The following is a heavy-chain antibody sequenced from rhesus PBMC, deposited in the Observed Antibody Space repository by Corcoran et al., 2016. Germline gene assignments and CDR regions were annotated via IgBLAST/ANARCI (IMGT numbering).Heavy chain of an antibody. Sequence: QVQLQESGPGLVKPAETLSLTCAVSGFAISSDYYWGWIRQTPGKGLEYMVYFSGSSGRTSYHPSLKSRVTISKDTSKNQFSLRRSSVTAADTAVYYCVRDGWQSYFDYWGQGVLVTVSS. D-gene: IGHD6-37*01. J-gene: IGHJ4*01. V-gene: IGHV4-99*02. CDR1: GFAISSDYY. CDR2: FSGSSGRT. CDR3: VRDGWQSYFDY.